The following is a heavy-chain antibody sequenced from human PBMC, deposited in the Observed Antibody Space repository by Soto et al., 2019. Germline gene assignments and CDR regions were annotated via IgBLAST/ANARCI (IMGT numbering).Heavy chain of an antibody. CDR2: IGGSADGP. V-gene: IGHV3-23*01. Sequence: EVQLLESGGGFIHPGGSLRLSCAASGFSFSSFAMNWFRQAPGRGLGWVSFIGGSADGPSYADSVKAGFTISRDNSKSTLYLQINSLRAEDTAVYYCAKTRGAMIYAISVYGMDVWGQGTTVTVSS. CDR1: GFSFSSFA. CDR3: AKTRGAMIYAISVYGMDV. J-gene: IGHJ6*02. D-gene: IGHD2-8*01.